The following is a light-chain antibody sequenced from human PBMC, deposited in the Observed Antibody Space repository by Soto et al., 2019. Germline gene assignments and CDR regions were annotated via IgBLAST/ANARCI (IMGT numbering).Light chain of an antibody. Sequence: EIVSTQSPATLSLSPGERATLSCRASQSVSSNLAWYQQKPGQAPRLLIYGASTRATGIPARFSGSGSGTEFTLTISSLQSEDFAVYYCQQYNNWPWTFGQGTKV. J-gene: IGKJ1*01. CDR1: QSVSSN. CDR2: GAS. CDR3: QQYNNWPWT. V-gene: IGKV3-15*01.